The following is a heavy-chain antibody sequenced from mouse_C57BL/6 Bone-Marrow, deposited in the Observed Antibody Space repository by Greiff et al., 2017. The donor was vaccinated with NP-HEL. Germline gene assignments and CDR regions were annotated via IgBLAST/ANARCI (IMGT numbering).Heavy chain of an antibody. CDR2: IHPNSGST. CDR1: GYTFTSYW. J-gene: IGHJ4*01. Sequence: VQLQQSGAELVKPGASVKLSCKASGYTFTSYWMHWVKQRPGQGLEWIGMIHPNSGSTHYNEKFKSKATLTVDKSSSTAYMQLSSLTSEDSAVYYCARGLLWLRRRDYYAMDYWGQGTSVTVSS. D-gene: IGHD2-2*01. V-gene: IGHV1-64*01. CDR3: ARGLLWLRRRDYYAMDY.